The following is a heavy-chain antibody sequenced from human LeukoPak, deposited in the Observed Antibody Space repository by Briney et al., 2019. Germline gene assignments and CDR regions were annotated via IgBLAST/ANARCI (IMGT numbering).Heavy chain of an antibody. J-gene: IGHJ4*02. V-gene: IGHV3-7*01. CDR2: IKQDGSEK. CDR3: ARGDDHFDY. CDR1: GFTFSSYW. Sequence: GGSLRLSCAASGFTFSSYWMSWVRQAPGKGLEWVANIKQDGSEKYYVDSVEGRFTISRDNAQNSLYLQMNSLRADDTAVYYCARGDDHFDYWGQGTLVTVSS.